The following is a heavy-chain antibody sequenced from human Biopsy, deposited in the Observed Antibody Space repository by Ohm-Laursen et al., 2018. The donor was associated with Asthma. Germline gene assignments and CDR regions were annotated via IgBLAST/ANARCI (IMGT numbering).Heavy chain of an antibody. Sequence: SLRLSCAASGFTFSSSWMHWVRQAPGKGLEWVSSISWNSGNIDYADSVKGRFTISRDNAKNSLYLQMQSLRPEDTAFYYCAKSADYYDSTDYLDFWGRGTLVTVSS. CDR1: GFTFSSSW. D-gene: IGHD3-22*01. CDR2: ISWNSGNI. V-gene: IGHV3-9*01. J-gene: IGHJ4*01. CDR3: AKSADYYDSTDYLDF.